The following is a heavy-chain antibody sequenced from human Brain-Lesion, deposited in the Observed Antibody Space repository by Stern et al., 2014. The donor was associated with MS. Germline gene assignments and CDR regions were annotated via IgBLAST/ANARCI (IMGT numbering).Heavy chain of an antibody. Sequence: QLVQSGPGLVKPSGTLSLTCAVSGGSISSSNWWSWVRQSPGKGLEWLGEIYHSGGTKYSPSFESRVIISVDKSKNQFSLKLSYVTAADTAVYYCARELPDLNAFDIWGQGTMVTVSS. CDR1: GGSISSSNW. D-gene: IGHD1-14*01. V-gene: IGHV4-4*02. J-gene: IGHJ3*02. CDR3: ARELPDLNAFDI. CDR2: IYHSGGT.